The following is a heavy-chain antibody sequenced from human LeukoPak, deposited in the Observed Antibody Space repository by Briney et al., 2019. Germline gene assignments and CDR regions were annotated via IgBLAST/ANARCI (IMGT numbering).Heavy chain of an antibody. CDR1: GFTFSSYS. CDR3: AKDSGFEHYDSSGYYSPLDY. CDR2: ISSSSSTI. V-gene: IGHV3-48*04. Sequence: GGSLRLSCAASGFTFSSYSMNWVRQAPGKGLEWVSYISSSSSTIYYADSVKGRFTISRDNAKNSLYLQMNSLRAEDTALYYCAKDSGFEHYDSSGYYSPLDYWGQGTLVTVSS. J-gene: IGHJ4*02. D-gene: IGHD3-22*01.